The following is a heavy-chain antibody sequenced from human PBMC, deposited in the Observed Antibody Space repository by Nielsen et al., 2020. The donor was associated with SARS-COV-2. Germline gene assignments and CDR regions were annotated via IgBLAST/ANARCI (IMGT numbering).Heavy chain of an antibody. V-gene: IGHV1-24*01. CDR1: GYTLTELS. J-gene: IGHJ4*02. CDR3: VSGGYFDWLLAFDQ. CDR2: FDPEDGET. D-gene: IGHD3-9*01. Sequence: ASVKVSCKVSGYTLTELSMHWVRQAPGKGLEWMGGFDPEDGETIYAQKFQGRVRMTRNTSINTAYMELSSLRSDDTAVYYCVSGGYFDWLLAFDQWGQGTLVTVSS.